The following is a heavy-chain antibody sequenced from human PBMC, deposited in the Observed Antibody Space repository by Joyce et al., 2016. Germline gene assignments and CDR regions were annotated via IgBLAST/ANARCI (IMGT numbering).Heavy chain of an antibody. V-gene: IGHV3-30*18. Sequence: QVQLVESGGGVVQPGMSLRLSCAASGFTFSIYGMHWVRQAPGKGLGWVAVSSYDGSNKHYRDSVKGRFTISRDNSKNTLYLQMNDLRAEDTAVYYCAKFFMSATPSPNDAFDIWGQGTMVTVSS. J-gene: IGHJ3*02. D-gene: IGHD2-2*01. CDR1: GFTFSIYG. CDR3: AKFFMSATPSPNDAFDI. CDR2: SSYDGSNK.